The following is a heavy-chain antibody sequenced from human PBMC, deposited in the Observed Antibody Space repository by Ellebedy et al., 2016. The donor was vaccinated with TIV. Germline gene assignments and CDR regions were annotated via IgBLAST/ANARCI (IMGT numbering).Heavy chain of an antibody. CDR3: AKQTTWGFKRGYFDY. V-gene: IGHV3-48*01. Sequence: GESLKISXVVSGFTFSSYAMNWVRQAPGKGLEWVSYISSSSGTIYYADSVKGRFTISRDNAKNSLYLQMNSLRAEDTAVYYCAKQTTWGFKRGYFDYWGQGTLVTVSS. CDR2: ISSSSGTI. CDR1: GFTFSSYA. J-gene: IGHJ4*02. D-gene: IGHD1-14*01.